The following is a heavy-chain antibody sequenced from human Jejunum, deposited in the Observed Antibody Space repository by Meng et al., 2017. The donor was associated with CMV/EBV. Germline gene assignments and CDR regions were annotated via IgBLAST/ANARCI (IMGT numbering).Heavy chain of an antibody. CDR2: ISLTGRGA. Sequence: FNTYAMSWVRQVPGKGLEWVSAISLTGRGASYIDSVMGRFTISRDNSNNTLYLEMHSLRAEDTAVYYCANGGYYDLWGGYDAFHIWGQGTMVTVSS. CDR1: FNTYA. J-gene: IGHJ3*02. CDR3: ANGGYYDLWGGYDAFHI. D-gene: IGHD3-3*01. V-gene: IGHV3-23*01.